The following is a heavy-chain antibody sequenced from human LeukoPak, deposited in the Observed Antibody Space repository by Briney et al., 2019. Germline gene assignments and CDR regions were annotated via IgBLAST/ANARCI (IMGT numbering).Heavy chain of an antibody. Sequence: GGSLRLSCAASGYTFSSYAMSWVRQAPGKGLEWVSAISGSGGSTYYADSVKGRFTISRDNSKNTLYLQMNSLRAEDTAVYYCAKGLGYSYGYYFDYWGQGTLVTVSS. CDR2: ISGSGGST. V-gene: IGHV3-23*01. J-gene: IGHJ4*02. D-gene: IGHD5-18*01. CDR1: GYTFSSYA. CDR3: AKGLGYSYGYYFDY.